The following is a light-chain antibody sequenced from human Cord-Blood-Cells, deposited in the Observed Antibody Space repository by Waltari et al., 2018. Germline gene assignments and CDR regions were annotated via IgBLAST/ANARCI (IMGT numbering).Light chain of an antibody. CDR3: QHKT. CDR2: KAS. V-gene: IGKV1-5*03. CDR1: QSISSW. Sequence: DIQMTQSPSTLSAYVGDRVTITCRASQSISSWLAWYQQKPGKAPKLLIYKASSLESGVPSRFSGSGSGTEFTLTISSLQPDDFATYYCQHKTFGQGTKVEIK. J-gene: IGKJ1*01.